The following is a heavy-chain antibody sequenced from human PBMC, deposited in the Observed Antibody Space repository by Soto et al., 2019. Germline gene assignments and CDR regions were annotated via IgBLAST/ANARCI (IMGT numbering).Heavy chain of an antibody. Sequence: HPGGSLRLSCAASGFIFSSYDVHWVRQAPGKGLEWVSVVTTTGDTYYAASVKGRFTISRENAENSLYLQMNSLRAEDAAVYYCARGDPLNYCSYPDWHSYGIYVWGRGTTVTVS. CDR2: VTTTGDT. V-gene: IGHV3-13*01. D-gene: IGHD1-7*01. CDR1: GFIFSSYD. CDR3: ARGDPLNYCSYPDWHSYGIYV. J-gene: IGHJ6*02.